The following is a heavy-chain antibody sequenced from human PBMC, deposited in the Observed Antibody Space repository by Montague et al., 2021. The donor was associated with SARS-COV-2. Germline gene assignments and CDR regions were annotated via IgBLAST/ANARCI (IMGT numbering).Heavy chain of an antibody. V-gene: IGHV3-33*01. CDR2: IWYDGSNE. D-gene: IGHD5-18*01. J-gene: IGHJ2*01. Sequence: SLRLSCAASGFTFSGYGMHWVRQAPGKGLEWVAVIWYDGSNENYRDSVKGRFTISRDNSKNTLYLQMNSLRAEDTAVYYCARDSGYSYGSLPCWFFALWGRGTLVSVSS. CDR1: GFTFSGYG. CDR3: ARDSGYSYGSLPCWFFAL.